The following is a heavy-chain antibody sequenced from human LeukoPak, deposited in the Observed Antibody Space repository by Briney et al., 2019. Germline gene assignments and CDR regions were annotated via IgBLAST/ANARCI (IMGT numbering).Heavy chain of an antibody. CDR3: AARPTSAAVAPSDF. D-gene: IGHD6-19*01. CDR1: GLTPSRCG. CDR2: ISGSGDGT. J-gene: IGHJ4*02. V-gene: IGHV3-23*01. Sequence: RSGGSLRLSCAASGLTPSRCGMSWVRQAPGKGLEWVSAISGSGDGTYYADSVKGRFTISRDNSKSMLYLEMNSLRAEDTATYYCAARPTSAAVAPSDFWGQGTLVTVSS.